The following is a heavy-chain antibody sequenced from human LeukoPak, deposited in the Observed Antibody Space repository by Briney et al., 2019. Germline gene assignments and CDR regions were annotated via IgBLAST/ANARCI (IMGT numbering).Heavy chain of an antibody. J-gene: IGHJ5*02. CDR3: ARDYYDSSGYQNWFDP. CDR1: GYTFSAYC. V-gene: IGHV1-2*02. D-gene: IGHD3-22*01. CDR2: INPNSGGT. Sequence: ASVKVSCKASGYTFSAYCMHWVRQAPGQGLEWMGWINPNSGGTNYAQKFQGRVTMTRDTSISTAYMELSRLRSDDTAVYYCARDYYDSSGYQNWFDPWGQGTLVTVSS.